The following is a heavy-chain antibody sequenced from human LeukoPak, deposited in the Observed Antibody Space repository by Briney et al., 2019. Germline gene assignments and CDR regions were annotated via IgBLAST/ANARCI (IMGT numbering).Heavy chain of an antibody. D-gene: IGHD2-2*01. J-gene: IGHJ5*02. Sequence: PGGSLRLSCAASGFTFSSYSMNWVRQAPGKGLEWVSSISSSSSYIYYADSVKGRFTISRDNAKNSLYLQMNSLRAEDTAVYYCARTLVPAAMSNNLFDPWGQGTLVTVSS. CDR2: ISSSSSYI. V-gene: IGHV3-21*01. CDR3: ARTLVPAAMSNNLFDP. CDR1: GFTFSSYS.